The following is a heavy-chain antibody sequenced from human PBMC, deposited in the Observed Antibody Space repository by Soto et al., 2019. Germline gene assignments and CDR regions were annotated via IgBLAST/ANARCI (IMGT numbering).Heavy chain of an antibody. J-gene: IGHJ4*02. CDR2: VQPSSGRT. CDR1: GYSFTSLD. CDR3: ARGVTAGVDY. D-gene: IGHD1-26*01. V-gene: IGHV1-8*01. Sequence: GASVKVSCKASGYSFTSLDINWVRQTTGQGLEWMGWVQPSSGRTGYAQKFQGRVTMTRGTSINTAYMELSSLTSDDTAFYYCARGVTAGVDYWGQGTLVTVSS.